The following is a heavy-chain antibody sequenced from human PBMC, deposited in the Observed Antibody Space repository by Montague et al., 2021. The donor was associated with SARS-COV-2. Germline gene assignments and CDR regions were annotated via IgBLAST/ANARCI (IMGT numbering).Heavy chain of an antibody. D-gene: IGHD3-22*01. CDR1: RSTFSRDV. CDR2: ISSSGT. CDR3: VKDLHVSGNYYLGSDY. Sequence: SLRLSCASSRSTFSRDVISWVRQAPGKGLEWVSAISSSGTFYADSVKGRFTISRDISKKTVYLQISSLRVEDTAVYYCVKDLHVSGNYYLGSDYWGQGTLVTVSS. J-gene: IGHJ4*02. V-gene: IGHV3-23*01.